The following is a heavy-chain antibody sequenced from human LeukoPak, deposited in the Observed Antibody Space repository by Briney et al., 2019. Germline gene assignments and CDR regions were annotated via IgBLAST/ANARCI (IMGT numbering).Heavy chain of an antibody. V-gene: IGHV4-30-4*08. D-gene: IGHD6-13*01. CDR3: ARVSSSWYRNWFDP. CDR2: IFYSGST. J-gene: IGHJ5*02. CDR1: GGSISSGDYY. Sequence: SQTLSLTCTVSGGSISSGDYYWSWIRQPPGKGLEWIGYIFYSGSTYYNPSLKSRVTISVDTSKNQFSLNLSSVTAADTAVYHCARVSSSWYRNWFDPWGQGTLVTVSS.